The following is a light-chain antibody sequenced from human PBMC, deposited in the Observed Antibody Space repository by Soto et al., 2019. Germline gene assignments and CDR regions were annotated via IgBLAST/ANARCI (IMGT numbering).Light chain of an antibody. Sequence: DIQLTQSPSFQSASVGDRVTITCRASQGISSYLAWYQQKPGKAPKLLIYAASTLHTGVPSRFSGSGFGTEHTLTISSLQPEDFATYYCLQHSDYPFTFGQGTRLEI. CDR1: QGISSY. CDR3: LQHSDYPFT. J-gene: IGKJ2*01. V-gene: IGKV1-9*01. CDR2: AAS.